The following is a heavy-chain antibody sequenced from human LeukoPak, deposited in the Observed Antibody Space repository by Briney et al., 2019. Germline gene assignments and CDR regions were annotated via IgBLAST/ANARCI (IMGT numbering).Heavy chain of an antibody. V-gene: IGHV4-59*01. CDR1: GGSISSYY. CDR3: ARASDGSGSLLDY. Sequence: PSETLSLTCTVSGGSISSYYWSWIRQPPGKGLEWIGYIYYSGSTNYNPSLKSRVTISVDTSKNQFSLKLSSVTAADTAVYYCARASDGSGSLLDYWGQGTLVTVSS. J-gene: IGHJ4*02. CDR2: IYYSGST. D-gene: IGHD3-10*01.